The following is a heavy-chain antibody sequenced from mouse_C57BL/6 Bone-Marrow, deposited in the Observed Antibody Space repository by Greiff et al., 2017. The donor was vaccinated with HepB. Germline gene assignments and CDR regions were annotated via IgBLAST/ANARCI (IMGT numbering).Heavy chain of an antibody. J-gene: IGHJ2*01. CDR1: GYTCTDYY. V-gene: IGHV1-19*01. Sequence: EVKLMESGPVLVKPGASVKMSCKASGYTCTDYYMNWVKQSHGKSLEWIGVINPYNGGTSYNQKFKGKATLTVDKSSSTAYMELNSLTSEDSAVYYCARFRAGSSVRYWGQGTTLTVSS. D-gene: IGHD1-1*01. CDR2: INPYNGGT. CDR3: ARFRAGSSVRY.